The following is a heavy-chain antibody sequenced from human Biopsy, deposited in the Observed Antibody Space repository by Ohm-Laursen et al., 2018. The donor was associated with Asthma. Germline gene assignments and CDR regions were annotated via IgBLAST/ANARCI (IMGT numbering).Heavy chain of an antibody. CDR2: IYYSGST. D-gene: IGHD2-15*01. Sequence: SDTLSLTCTVSGGSINIGDYYWSWIRQHPVKGLEWIGYIYYSGSTYYNPSLKSRVSISLDTPKNQFSLSLNSVTAADTAVYFCARGSGLYPESPFDYWGQGTLVTVSS. CDR1: GGSINIGDYY. V-gene: IGHV4-31*03. CDR3: ARGSGLYPESPFDY. J-gene: IGHJ4*02.